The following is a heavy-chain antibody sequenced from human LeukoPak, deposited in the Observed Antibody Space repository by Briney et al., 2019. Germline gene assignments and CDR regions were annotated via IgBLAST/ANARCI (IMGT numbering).Heavy chain of an antibody. J-gene: IGHJ4*02. CDR3: ARLDCISDTCYNY. CDR2: INYSGSS. Sequence: SETLSLTCIVSGDSISSDYWSWIRQSPGKGPEWIGYINYSGSSEYKHSLKSRVTISVDRSKNQVSLRMRSVTAADTAVYYCARLDCISDTCYNYWALGALVTVSS. V-gene: IGHV4-59*08. D-gene: IGHD2-21*01. CDR1: GDSISSDY.